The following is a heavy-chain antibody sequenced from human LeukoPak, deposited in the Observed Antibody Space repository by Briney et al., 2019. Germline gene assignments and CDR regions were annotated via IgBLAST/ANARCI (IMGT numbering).Heavy chain of an antibody. V-gene: IGHV1-69*13. J-gene: IGHJ5*02. CDR3: ATVPVEQNTYGYVKVASFLDP. CDR2: VIPLSDTA. CDR1: GGTFNSYA. D-gene: IGHD5-18*01. Sequence: SVKVSCKFSGGTFNSYAINWVRQAPGQGLEWMGGVIPLSDTANYAQKFQGRVSITADESTRTAYMELSNLKSEDTAVYYCATVPVEQNTYGYVKVASFLDPWGQGTLVTVSS.